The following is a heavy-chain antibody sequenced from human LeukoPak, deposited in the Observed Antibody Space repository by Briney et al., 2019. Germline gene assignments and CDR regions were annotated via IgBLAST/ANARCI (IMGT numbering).Heavy chain of an antibody. V-gene: IGHV1-2*02. D-gene: IGHD2-2*02. CDR2: INPNSGGT. CDR3: ASWDVVVPAAITDY. Sequence: ASVKVSCKASGYTFTGYYMHWVRQAPGQGLEWMGWINPNSGGTNYAQKFQGRVTMTRDTSISTAYMELSRLRSDDTAVYYWASWDVVVPAAITDYWGQGTLVTVSS. J-gene: IGHJ4*02. CDR1: GYTFTGYY.